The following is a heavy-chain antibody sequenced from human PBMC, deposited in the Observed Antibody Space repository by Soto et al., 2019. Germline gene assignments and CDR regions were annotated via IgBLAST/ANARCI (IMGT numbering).Heavy chain of an antibody. CDR3: ASSLALNLYYYGSGPPPYYFDY. CDR2: ISGSGGST. CDR1: GFTFSSYA. J-gene: IGHJ4*02. D-gene: IGHD3-10*01. Sequence: GGSLRLSCAASGFTFSSYAMSWVRQAPGKGLEWVSAISGSGGSTYYADSVKGRFTISRDNSKNTLYLQMNSLRAEDTAVYYCASSLALNLYYYGSGPPPYYFDYWGQGTLVTVSS. V-gene: IGHV3-23*01.